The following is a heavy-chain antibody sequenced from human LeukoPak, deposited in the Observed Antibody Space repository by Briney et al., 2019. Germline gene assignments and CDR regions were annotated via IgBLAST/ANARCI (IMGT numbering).Heavy chain of an antibody. CDR3: GRGSWRYWYFDL. Sequence: PGGSLRLSCAASGFTFSSYAMHWLRQAPGKGLEGVAVISYDGSNKYYADSLKGRFTISRDNSKNPLLLQMDSRRAEDTAVYYFGRGSWRYWYFDLWGRGTLVTVSS. CDR2: ISYDGSNK. D-gene: IGHD1-1*01. CDR1: GFTFSSYA. J-gene: IGHJ2*01. V-gene: IGHV3-30-3*01.